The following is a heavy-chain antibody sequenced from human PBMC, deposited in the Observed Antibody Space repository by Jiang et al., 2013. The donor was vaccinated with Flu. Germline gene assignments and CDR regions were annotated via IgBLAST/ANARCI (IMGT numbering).Heavy chain of an antibody. CDR1: GGSIKISTYY. CDR3: ARLMAEYSSGNYYYYGMDV. D-gene: IGHD6-19*01. V-gene: IGHV4-39*07. Sequence: GPGLVKPSETLSLTCTVSGGSIKISTYYWGWIRQSPGKGLEWIGSIYYSGRTYYNPSLKSRVKISIDTSKNQFSLKLSSVTAADTAVYSCARLMAEYSSGNYYYYGMDVWGQGTTVTVS. J-gene: IGHJ6*02. CDR2: IYYSGRT.